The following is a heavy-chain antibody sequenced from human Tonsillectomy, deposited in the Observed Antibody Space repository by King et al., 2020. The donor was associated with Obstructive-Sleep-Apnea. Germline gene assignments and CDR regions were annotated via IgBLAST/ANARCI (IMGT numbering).Heavy chain of an antibody. Sequence: VQLQESGPGLVKPSETLSLTCTVSGGSISNYYWSWIRQPPGKGLEWVGYIYYSGSTNSNPSLKRRVTISGDTSKNQFSLKLSSVTAADTAVFYCARHRSGSYYIFDYWGQGTLVTVSS. CDR3: ARHRSGSYYIFDY. V-gene: IGHV4-59*08. D-gene: IGHD1-26*01. CDR2: IYYSGST. J-gene: IGHJ4*02. CDR1: GGSISNYY.